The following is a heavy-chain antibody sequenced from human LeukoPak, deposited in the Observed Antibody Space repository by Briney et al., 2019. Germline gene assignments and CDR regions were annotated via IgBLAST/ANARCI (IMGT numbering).Heavy chain of an antibody. CDR1: GFTFSSYS. CDR2: ISSSSSTI. V-gene: IGHV3-48*04. CDR3: ARALEVSYSYSSSWLAY. Sequence: PGGSLRLSCAASGFTFSSYSMNWVRQAPGKGLEWVSYISSSSSTIYYADSVKGRFTISRDNAKNSLYLQMNSLRAEDTAVYYCARALEVSYSYSSSWLAYWGQGTLVTVSS. D-gene: IGHD6-13*01. J-gene: IGHJ4*02.